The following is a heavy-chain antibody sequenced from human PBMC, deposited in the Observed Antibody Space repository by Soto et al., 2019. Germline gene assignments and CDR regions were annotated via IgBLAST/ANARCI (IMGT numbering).Heavy chain of an antibody. Sequence: SETLSLTCTVSGGSISSSSYYWGWIRQPPGKGLEWIGSIYYSGSTYYNPSLKSRVTISVDTSKNQFSLKLSSVTAADTAVYYCARDKHIVVVTAIPYYFDYWGQGTLVTVSS. J-gene: IGHJ4*02. CDR2: IYYSGST. CDR3: ARDKHIVVVTAIPYYFDY. D-gene: IGHD2-21*02. CDR1: GGSISSSSYY. V-gene: IGHV4-39*02.